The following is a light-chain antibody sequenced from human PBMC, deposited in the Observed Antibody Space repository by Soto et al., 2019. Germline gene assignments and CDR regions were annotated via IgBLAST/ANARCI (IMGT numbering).Light chain of an antibody. V-gene: IGLV3-25*03. CDR3: QSADSSGTYVL. Sequence: SYELTQPPSVSVSPGQTAWITCSGDALPEQYAYWYQQKPGQAPVLLIYQYSGRPSGIPERFSGSISGTTATLTISGVQAEDEADYYCQSADSSGTYVLFGGGTKLTVL. CDR1: ALPEQY. J-gene: IGLJ2*01. CDR2: QYS.